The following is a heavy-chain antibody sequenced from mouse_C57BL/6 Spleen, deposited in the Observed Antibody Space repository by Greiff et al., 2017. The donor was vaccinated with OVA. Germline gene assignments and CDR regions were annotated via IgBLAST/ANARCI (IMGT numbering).Heavy chain of an antibody. J-gene: IGHJ4*01. V-gene: IGHV2-3*01. Sequence: VKLMESGPGLVAPSQSLSITCTASGFSLTSYGVSWVRQPPGKGLEWLGVIWGDGSTNYHSAPISRLSISKDNSKSQVFLKLNSLQTDDTAAYYCAKNGGYYVFYAMDYWGQGTSVTVSS. D-gene: IGHD2-3*01. CDR2: IWGDGST. CDR3: AKNGGYYVFYAMDY. CDR1: GFSLTSYG.